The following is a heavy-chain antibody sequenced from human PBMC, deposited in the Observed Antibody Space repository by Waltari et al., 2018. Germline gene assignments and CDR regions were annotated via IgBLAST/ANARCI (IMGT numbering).Heavy chain of an antibody. Sequence: QVQLQESGPGLVKPSETLSLTCAVSGYSFSSGYYWGWIRQPPGKGLEWSGSIYHSGSTYYNPSLKSRVTISVDTSKNQFSLKLSSVTAADTAVYYCAREAAQARDFDYWGQGTLVTVSS. V-gene: IGHV4-38-2*02. CDR2: IYHSGST. D-gene: IGHD6-13*01. CDR1: GYSFSSGYY. J-gene: IGHJ4*02. CDR3: AREAAQARDFDY.